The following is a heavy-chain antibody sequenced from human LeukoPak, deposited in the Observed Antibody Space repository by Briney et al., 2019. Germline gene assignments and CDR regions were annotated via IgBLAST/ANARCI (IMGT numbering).Heavy chain of an antibody. Sequence: PSETLSLTCTVSGGSISSGDYYWSWIRQPPGKGLEWIGYTYYSGSTYYNPSLKSRVTISVDTSKNQFSLKLSSVTAADTAVYYCARNVGYSYGSFDYWGQGTLVTVSS. V-gene: IGHV4-30-4*01. CDR3: ARNVGYSYGSFDY. CDR2: TYYSGST. CDR1: GGSISSGDYY. D-gene: IGHD5-18*01. J-gene: IGHJ4*02.